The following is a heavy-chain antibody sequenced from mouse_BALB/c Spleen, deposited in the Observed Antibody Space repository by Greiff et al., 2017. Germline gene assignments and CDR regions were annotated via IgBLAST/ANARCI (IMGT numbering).Heavy chain of an antibody. Sequence: VQLQQSGAELARPGASVKLSCKASGYTFTSYWMQWVKQRPGQGLEWIGAIYPGDGDTRYTQKLKGKATLTADKSSSTAYMQLSSLTSEDSAVYYCARDYQEWFAYWGQGTLVTVSA. D-gene: IGHD2-4*01. V-gene: IGHV1-87*01. CDR3: ARDYQEWFAY. J-gene: IGHJ3*01. CDR2: IYPGDGDT. CDR1: GYTFTSYW.